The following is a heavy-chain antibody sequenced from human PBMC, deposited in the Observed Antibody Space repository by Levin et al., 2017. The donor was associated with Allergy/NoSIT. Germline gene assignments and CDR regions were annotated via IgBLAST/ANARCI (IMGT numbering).Heavy chain of an antibody. CDR3: ARHGLGGGSSSRCFTSYYYNGLDV. D-gene: IGHD2-2*01. CDR1: GYTFNHYW. V-gene: IGHV5-51*01. CDR2: IFPGDSGDFDI. Sequence: GESLKISCKGSGYTFNHYWVAWVRLLPGKGLEWMGIIFPGDSGDFDIKYNPSFQGQVTISADRSSSTAYLQWSSLKASDTAIYYGARHGLGGGSSSRCFTSYYYNGLDVWGQGTTVTVSS. J-gene: IGHJ6*02.